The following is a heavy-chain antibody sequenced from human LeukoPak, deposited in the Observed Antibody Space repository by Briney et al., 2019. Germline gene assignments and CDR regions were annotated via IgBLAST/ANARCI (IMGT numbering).Heavy chain of an antibody. CDR3: ARVGFTSSWSNFDY. CDR1: GYTFTGYY. V-gene: IGHV1-2*02. J-gene: IGHJ4*02. D-gene: IGHD6-13*01. Sequence: GASVKVSCKASGYTFTGYYMHWVRQAPGQGLEWMGWINPNSGGTNYAQKFQGRVTMTRDTSISTAYMELSRLRSDDTAMYYCARVGFTSSWSNFDYWGQGTLVTVSS. CDR2: INPNSGGT.